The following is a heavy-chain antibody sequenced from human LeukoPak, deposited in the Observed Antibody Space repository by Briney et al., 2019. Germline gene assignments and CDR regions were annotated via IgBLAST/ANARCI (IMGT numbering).Heavy chain of an antibody. D-gene: IGHD6-13*01. CDR2: ISAYNGNT. V-gene: IGHV1-18*01. Sequence: VASVKVSCKASGYTFTSYGIRWVRQAPGQGLAWMGWISAYNGNTNYAQKLQGRVTMTTDTSTSTAYMELRSLRSDDTAVYYCARDSRSRGIAVDYWGQGTLVTVSS. CDR3: ARDSRSRGIAVDY. CDR1: GYTFTSYG. J-gene: IGHJ4*02.